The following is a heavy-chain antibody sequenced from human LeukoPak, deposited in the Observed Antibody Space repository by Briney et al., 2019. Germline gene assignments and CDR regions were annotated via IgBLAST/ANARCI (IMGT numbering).Heavy chain of an antibody. D-gene: IGHD2-2*01. V-gene: IGHV1-46*01. CDR1: GYTFTSYY. Sequence: AASVKVSCKASGYTFTSYYMHWVRQAPGQGLEWMGIINPSGGSTSYAQKFQGRVTMTRDTSTSTVYMELSSLRSEDTAVYYCASRAPSVPAIFYYYYYGMDVWGQGTTVTVSS. CDR2: INPSGGST. CDR3: ASRAPSVPAIFYYYYYGMDV. J-gene: IGHJ6*02.